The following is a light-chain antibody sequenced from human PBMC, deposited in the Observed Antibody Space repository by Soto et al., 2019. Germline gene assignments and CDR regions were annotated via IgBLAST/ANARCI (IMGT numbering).Light chain of an antibody. V-gene: IGLV2-18*02. J-gene: IGLJ2*01. CDR3: SSYTSSSTLV. CDR2: EVR. Sequence: QSALTQPPSVSGSPGQSVTISCTGTSSDVGSYNRVSWYQQPPSTAPKLMIYEVRNRPSGVPDRFSGSKSGNTASLTISGLQAEDEADYYCSSYTSSSTLVFGGGTKLTVL. CDR1: SSDVGSYNR.